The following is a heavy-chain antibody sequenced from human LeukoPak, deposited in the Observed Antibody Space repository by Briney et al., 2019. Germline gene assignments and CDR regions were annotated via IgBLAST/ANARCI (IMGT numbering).Heavy chain of an antibody. CDR1: GFTVSSYA. J-gene: IGHJ4*02. V-gene: IGHV3-23*01. CDR2: ISGSGGGT. CDR3: AKDLGRYRNNYFDY. Sequence: GGSLRLSCAASGFTVSSYAMSWVRQAPEKGLEWVATISGSGGGTYYADSVKGRFTISRDDSKNTLYLQMNSLRAEDTAVYYCAKDLGRYRNNYFDYWGQGTLVTVSS. D-gene: IGHD1-26*01.